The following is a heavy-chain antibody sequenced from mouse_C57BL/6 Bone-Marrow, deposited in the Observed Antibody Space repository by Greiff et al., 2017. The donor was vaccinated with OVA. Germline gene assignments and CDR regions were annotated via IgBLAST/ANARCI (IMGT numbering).Heavy chain of an antibody. CDR3: TTPTYPWFAY. Sequence: DVHLVESGGGLVQPGGSMKLSCVASGFTFSNYWMNWVRQSPEKGLEWVAQIRLKSDNYATHYAESVKGRFTISRDDSKSSVYLQMNNLRAEDTGIYYCTTPTYPWFAYWGQGTLVTVSA. CDR2: IRLKSDNYAT. J-gene: IGHJ3*01. CDR1: GFTFSNYW. D-gene: IGHD4-1*02. V-gene: IGHV6-3*01.